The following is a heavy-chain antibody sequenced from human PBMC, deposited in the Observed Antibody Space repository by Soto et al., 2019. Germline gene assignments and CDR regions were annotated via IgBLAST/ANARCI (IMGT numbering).Heavy chain of an antibody. J-gene: IGHJ4*02. Sequence: QVQLQQWGAGLLKPSETLSLTCAVYGGSFSGYYWSWIRQPPGKGLEWIGEINHSGSTNYNPSLKSRVTISVDTSKNQFSLKLSSVTAADTAVYYCARGLPIAAAGPLPGVITLFDYWGQGTLVTVSS. CDR3: ARGLPIAAAGPLPGVITLFDY. CDR2: INHSGST. D-gene: IGHD6-13*01. CDR1: GGSFSGYY. V-gene: IGHV4-34*01.